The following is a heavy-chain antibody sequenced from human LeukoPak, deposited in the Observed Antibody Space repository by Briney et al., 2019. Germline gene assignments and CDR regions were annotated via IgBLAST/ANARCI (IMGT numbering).Heavy chain of an antibody. D-gene: IGHD3-3*01. J-gene: IGHJ4*02. Sequence: SVKVSCKASGGTFSSYAISWVRQAPGQGLEWMGGIIPIFGTANYARKFQGRVTITTDESTSTAYMELSSLRSEDTAVYYCARTPPLRFLEWLLWFDYWGQGTLVTVSS. CDR1: GGTFSSYA. V-gene: IGHV1-69*05. CDR3: ARTPPLRFLEWLLWFDY. CDR2: IIPIFGTA.